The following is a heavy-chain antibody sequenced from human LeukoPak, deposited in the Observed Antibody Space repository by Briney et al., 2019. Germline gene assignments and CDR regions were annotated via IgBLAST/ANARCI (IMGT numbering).Heavy chain of an antibody. J-gene: IGHJ4*02. D-gene: IGHD2-2*01. Sequence: NPSETLSLTCAVSGYSISRGNERGWTRPPPEKGLEWMGNIYHSGPPYYKQYLKSGVTLSRDMPKNNLYLNVRAVTAADTAVYFCASLGGYQNGNFDYWGQGVLVTVSS. CDR1: GYSISRGNE. CDR3: ASLGGYQNGNFDY. V-gene: IGHV4-38-2*01. CDR2: IYHSGPP.